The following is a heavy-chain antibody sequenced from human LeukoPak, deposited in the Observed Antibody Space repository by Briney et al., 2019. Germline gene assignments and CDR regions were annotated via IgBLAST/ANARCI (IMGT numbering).Heavy chain of an antibody. J-gene: IGHJ4*02. CDR2: ITDNGRKT. CDR1: GFTFSSYA. CDR3: AKITVATTPNY. V-gene: IGHV3-23*01. D-gene: IGHD3-10*01. Sequence: GGSLRLSCAASGFTFSSYAMNWVRQASGKGLEWVSGITDNGRKTYYADSVKGRFSISRDNSKNTLYLQMSDLRAEDTAVYYCAKITVATTPNYWGQGTLVTVSS.